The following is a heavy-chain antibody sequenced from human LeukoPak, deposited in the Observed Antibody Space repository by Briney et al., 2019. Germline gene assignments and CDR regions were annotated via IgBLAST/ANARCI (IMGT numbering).Heavy chain of an antibody. D-gene: IGHD2-2*01. Sequence: GGSLRLSCAASGFTFSSYAMSWVRQAPGKGLEWVSAISGSGGSTYYADSVKGRFTISRDNSKNTLYLQMNSLRAEDTAVYYCAKTLEDRYCSSTSCSVYFDYWGQGTLVTVSS. J-gene: IGHJ4*02. V-gene: IGHV3-23*01. CDR2: ISGSGGST. CDR3: AKTLEDRYCSSTSCSVYFDY. CDR1: GFTFSSYA.